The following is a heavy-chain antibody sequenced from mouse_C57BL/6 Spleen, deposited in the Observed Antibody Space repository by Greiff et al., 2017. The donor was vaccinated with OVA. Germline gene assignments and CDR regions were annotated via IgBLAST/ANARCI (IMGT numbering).Heavy chain of an antibody. CDR2: IWTGGGT. V-gene: IGHV2-9-1*01. Sequence: VQLQQSGPGLVAPSQSLSITCTVSGFSLTSYAISWVRQPPGKGLEWLGVIWTGGGTNYNSALKSRLSISKDNSKSQVFLKMNSLQTDDTARYYCARNEGYGHLGYYAMDYWGQGTSVTVSS. CDR1: GFSLTSYA. D-gene: IGHD2-10*02. CDR3: ARNEGYGHLGYYAMDY. J-gene: IGHJ4*01.